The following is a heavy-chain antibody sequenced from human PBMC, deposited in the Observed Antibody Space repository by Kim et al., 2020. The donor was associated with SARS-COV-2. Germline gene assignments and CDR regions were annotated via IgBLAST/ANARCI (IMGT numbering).Heavy chain of an antibody. CDR1: GGSISSSSYY. CDR2: IYYSGST. J-gene: IGHJ4*02. CDR3: ARPRVLRYFDILAAVDY. V-gene: IGHV4-39*01. D-gene: IGHD3-9*01. Sequence: SETLSLTCTVSGGSISSSSYYWGWIRQPPGKGLEWIGSIYYSGSTYYNPSLKSRVTISVDTSKNQFSLKLSSVTAADTAVYYCARPRVLRYFDILAAVDYWGQGTLVTVSS.